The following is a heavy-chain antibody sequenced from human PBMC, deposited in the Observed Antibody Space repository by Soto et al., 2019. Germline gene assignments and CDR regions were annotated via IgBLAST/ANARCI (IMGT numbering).Heavy chain of an antibody. V-gene: IGHV3-21*01. J-gene: IGHJ3*02. CDR3: ARDTYCSGGSCYYDAFDI. Sequence: PGGSLRLSCAASGFTFSSYAMSWVRQAPGKGLEWVSAISSSSSSTYYADSVKGRFTISRDNDKNSLYLQMNSLRAEDTAVYYCARDTYCSGGSCYYDAFDIWGQGTMVTVSS. CDR2: ISSSSSST. D-gene: IGHD2-15*01. CDR1: GFTFSSYA.